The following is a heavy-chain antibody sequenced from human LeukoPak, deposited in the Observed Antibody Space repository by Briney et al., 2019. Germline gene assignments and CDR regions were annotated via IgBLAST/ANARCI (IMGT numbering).Heavy chain of an antibody. V-gene: IGHV3-53*01. D-gene: IGHD3-10*01. J-gene: IGHJ4*02. CDR2: IYSGGST. CDR3: ARDESFYGSGRYY. Sequence: GGSLRLSCAASGFTVSSNYMSWVRQAPGKGLEWVSVIYSGGSTYYADSVKGRFTISRDNSKNALYLQMNSLRAEDTAVYYCARDESFYGSGRYYWGQGTLVTVSS. CDR1: GFTVSSNY.